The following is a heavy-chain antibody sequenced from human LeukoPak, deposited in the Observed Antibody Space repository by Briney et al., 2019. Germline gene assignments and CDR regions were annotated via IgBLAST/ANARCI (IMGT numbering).Heavy chain of an antibody. D-gene: IGHD3-9*01. Sequence: SETPSLTCTVSGGSISSYYWSWIRQPPGKGLEWIGYIYYSGRTNYNPSLKSRVTISVDTSKNQFSLKLSSVTAADTAVYYCARAIRYFGYYYYYMDVWGKGTTVTISS. J-gene: IGHJ6*03. CDR3: ARAIRYFGYYYYYMDV. V-gene: IGHV4-59*12. CDR1: GGSISSYY. CDR2: IYYSGRT.